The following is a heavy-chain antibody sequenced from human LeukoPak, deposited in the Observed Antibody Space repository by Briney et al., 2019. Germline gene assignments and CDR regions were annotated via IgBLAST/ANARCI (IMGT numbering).Heavy chain of an antibody. Sequence: PGGSLRLSCAASGFTFSSYEMNWVRQAPGKGLEWVSYISSSGSTIYYADSVKGRFTISRDNAKNSLYLQMNSLRAEDTAVYYCAREVAYFDWSAIDYWGQGTLVTVSS. CDR1: GFTFSSYE. CDR3: AREVAYFDWSAIDY. D-gene: IGHD3-9*01. CDR2: ISSSGSTI. J-gene: IGHJ4*02. V-gene: IGHV3-48*03.